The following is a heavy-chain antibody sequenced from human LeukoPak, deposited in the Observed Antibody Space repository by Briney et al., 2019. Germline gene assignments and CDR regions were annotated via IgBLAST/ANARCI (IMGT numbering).Heavy chain of an antibody. CDR2: ISGSGGST. Sequence: PGGTLRLSCAASGFTFRSYGMSWVHQAPGKGLEWVSAISGSGGSTYYADSVKGRFTISRDNSKNTVYMEMNSLRAEDTAVYYCAKDERRGGPEDYWGQGTLIIVAS. D-gene: IGHD1-1*01. J-gene: IGHJ4*02. CDR3: AKDERRGGPEDY. CDR1: GFTFRSYG. V-gene: IGHV3-23*01.